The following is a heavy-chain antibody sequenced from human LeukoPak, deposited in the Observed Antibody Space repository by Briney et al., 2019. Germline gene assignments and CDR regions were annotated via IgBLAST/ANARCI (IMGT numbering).Heavy chain of an antibody. Sequence: GGSLRLSCAASGFTFKDYGMTWIRQAPGKGLEWVSGISRNGDSLGYADSVKGRFTISRNNAKNSLYLQMDNLRAEDAAFYYCARRIEMATIGFDHWGQGALVTVSS. CDR3: ARRIEMATIGFDH. D-gene: IGHD5-24*01. CDR1: GFTFKDYG. V-gene: IGHV3-20*04. CDR2: ISRNGDSL. J-gene: IGHJ4*02.